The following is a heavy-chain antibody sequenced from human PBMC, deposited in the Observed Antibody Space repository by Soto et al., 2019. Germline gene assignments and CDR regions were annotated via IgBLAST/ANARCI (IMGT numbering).Heavy chain of an antibody. J-gene: IGHJ6*02. D-gene: IGHD5-18*01. V-gene: IGHV3-23*01. CDR1: GFPFTSYA. Sequence: GGSLRLSCAASGFPFTSYAMSWVRQAPGKGLEWVSVISGSGGSTYYTDSVKGRFTISRDNSKNTLYLQMNSLRAEDTAVYYCAKDGTGVDTAIYYYDMDFWGQGTTVTVSS. CDR2: ISGSGGST. CDR3: AKDGTGVDTAIYYYDMDF.